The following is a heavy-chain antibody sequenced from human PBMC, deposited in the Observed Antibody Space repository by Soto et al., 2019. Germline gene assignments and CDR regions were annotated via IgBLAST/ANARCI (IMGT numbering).Heavy chain of an antibody. V-gene: IGHV6-1*01. J-gene: IGHJ6*02. Sequence: SQTLSLTCAISGDSVSSNSAAWNWIRQSPSRGLEWLGRTYYRSKWYNDYAVSVKSRITINPDTSKNQLSLQLNSETPEDTAVYYCARDHYYGSGSYYYYYGMDVWGQGTTVTVSS. CDR2: TYYRSKWYN. CDR3: ARDHYYGSGSYYYYYGMDV. D-gene: IGHD3-10*01. CDR1: GDSVSSNSAA.